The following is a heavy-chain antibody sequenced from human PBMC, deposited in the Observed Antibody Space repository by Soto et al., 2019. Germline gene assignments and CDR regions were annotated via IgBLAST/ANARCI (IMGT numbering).Heavy chain of an antibody. CDR3: ARGMGYDILTGWGEANYYCYGMDV. CDR2: INHSGST. V-gene: IGHV4-34*01. Sequence: QVQLQQWGAGLLKPSETLSLTCAVYGGSISGYYWSWILQPPGKGLEWIGEINHSGSTNYNPSLKSRVTTQVETYENQSSLNMGSVTAAATAVYCCARGMGYDILTGWGEANYYCYGMDVWGQGTTVTVSS. D-gene: IGHD3-9*01. J-gene: IGHJ6*02. CDR1: GGSISGYY.